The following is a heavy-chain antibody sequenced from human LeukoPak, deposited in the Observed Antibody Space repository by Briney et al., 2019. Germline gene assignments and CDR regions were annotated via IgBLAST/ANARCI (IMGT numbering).Heavy chain of an antibody. CDR2: ISSSSSYI. CDR3: AKVSNGNWFDP. Sequence: GSLRLSCAAPGFTFSSYSMNWVRQAPGKGLEWVSSISSSSSYIYYADSVKGRFTISRDNAKNSLYLQMNSLRAEDTAVYYCAKVSNGNWFDPWGQGTLVTVSS. J-gene: IGHJ5*02. V-gene: IGHV3-21*04. CDR1: GFTFSSYS.